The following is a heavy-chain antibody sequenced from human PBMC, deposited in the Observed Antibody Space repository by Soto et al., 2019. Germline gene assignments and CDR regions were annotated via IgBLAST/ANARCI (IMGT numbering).Heavy chain of an antibody. V-gene: IGHV4-59*01. CDR1: GGSISSYY. D-gene: IGHD6-13*01. CDR3: ARVSGIAAAGPSYYYYYYGMDV. J-gene: IGHJ6*02. CDR2: IYYSGST. Sequence: SETLSLTCTVSGGSISSYYWSWIRQPPGKGLEWIGYIYYSGSTNYNPSLKSRVTISVDTSKNQFSLKLSSVTAADTAVYYCARVSGIAAAGPSYYYYYYGMDVWGQGTTVT.